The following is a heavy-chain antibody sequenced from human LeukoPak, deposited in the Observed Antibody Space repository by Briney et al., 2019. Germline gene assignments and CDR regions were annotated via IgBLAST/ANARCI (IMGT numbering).Heavy chain of an antibody. D-gene: IGHD3-10*01. CDR2: ISGSGGST. J-gene: IGHJ6*03. CDR1: GFTFSSYA. CDR3: AKEVTMVRGVIIGYYMDV. V-gene: IGHV3-23*01. Sequence: PGGSLRLSCAASGFTFSSYAMSWVRQAPGKGLEWVSAISGSGGSTYYADSVKGRFTISRDNSKNTLYLQMNSLRAEDTAVYYCAKEVTMVRGVIIGYYMDVWGKGTTVTVSS.